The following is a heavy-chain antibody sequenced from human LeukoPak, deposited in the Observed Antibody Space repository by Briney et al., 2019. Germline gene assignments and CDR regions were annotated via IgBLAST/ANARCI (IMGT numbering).Heavy chain of an antibody. V-gene: IGHV4-4*07. J-gene: IGHJ5*01. CDR1: VGSTMSYY. Sequence: PSQTLSLTCSVSVGSTMSYYWNWIGQPAGKRLEWIGRISTTGTTIYNPSLQSRVRISADKSKNEFYLELTSLIAEDTAVYFCARDDNWRRFDLWGPGIRVTVSS. CDR2: ISTTGTT. D-gene: IGHD1-1*01. CDR3: ARDDNWRRFDL.